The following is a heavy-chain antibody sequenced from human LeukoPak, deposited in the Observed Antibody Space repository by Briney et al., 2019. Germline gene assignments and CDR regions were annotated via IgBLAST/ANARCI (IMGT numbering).Heavy chain of an antibody. CDR2: IWYDGSNK. CDR3: ARDVIPADYGMDV. CDR1: GFTFSSYG. J-gene: IGHJ6*02. Sequence: PGGSLRLSCAASGFTFSSYGMHWVRQAPGKGLEWVAVIWYDGSNKYYADSVKGRFTISRDNSKNTLYLQMNSQRAEDTAVYYCARDVIPADYGMDVWGQGTTVTVSS. D-gene: IGHD2/OR15-2a*01. V-gene: IGHV3-33*01.